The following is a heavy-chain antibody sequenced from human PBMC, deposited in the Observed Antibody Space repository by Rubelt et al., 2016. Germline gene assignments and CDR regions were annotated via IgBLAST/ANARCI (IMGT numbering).Heavy chain of an antibody. CDR2: ISSSSSYI. D-gene: IGHD1-20*01. J-gene: IGHJ2*01. CDR3: VLAGLITGYHPTAVTVTWY. V-gene: IGHV3-21*01. Sequence: EVQLVESGGGLVQPGGSLRLSCAASGFTITNYWRHWVRQAPGKGLEWVSSISSSSSYIYYADSVKGRITISSAPTKAPDVFPIIAGCRHPKDNSPVVLAGLITGYHPTAVTVTWY. CDR1: GFTITNYW.